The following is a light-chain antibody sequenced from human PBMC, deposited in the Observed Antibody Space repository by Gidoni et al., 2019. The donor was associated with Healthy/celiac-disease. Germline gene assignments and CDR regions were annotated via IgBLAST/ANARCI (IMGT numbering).Light chain of an antibody. CDR3: QQYNSYPRA. CDR2: DAS. Sequence: IQMSQSPYTLSASVGDRVTITCRASQSISSWLAWYQQNPGKAPKLLIYDASSLESGGPSRFSGSGSGTEFTLTIRSLKPDDFATYYCQQYNSYPRAFGQGTKVEIK. V-gene: IGKV1-5*01. CDR1: QSISSW. J-gene: IGKJ1*01.